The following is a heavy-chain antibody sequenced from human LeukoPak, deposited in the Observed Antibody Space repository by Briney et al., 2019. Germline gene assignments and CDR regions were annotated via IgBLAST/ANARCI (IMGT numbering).Heavy chain of an antibody. V-gene: IGHV6-1*01. CDR3: ARDFRGVYSSSWCFDY. CDR2: TYYRSKWYN. CDR1: GDSVSSNSAA. J-gene: IGHJ4*02. D-gene: IGHD6-13*01. Sequence: SQTLSLTCAISGDSVSSNSAAWNWIRQSPSRGLEWLGRTYYRSKWYNDHAVSVKSRITINPDTSKNQFSLQLNSVTPEDTAVYYCARDFRGVYSSSWCFDYWGQGTLVTVSS.